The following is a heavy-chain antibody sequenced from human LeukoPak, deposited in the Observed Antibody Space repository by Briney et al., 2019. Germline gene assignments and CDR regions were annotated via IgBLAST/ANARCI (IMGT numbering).Heavy chain of an antibody. CDR3: AKGRGYSHLNGAFDI. CDR1: GFTFDDYA. Sequence: GGSLRLSCAASGFTFDDYAMHWVRQAPGKGLEWVSGISWNSGSIGYADSVKGRFTISRDNAKNSLYLQMNSLRAEDMALYYCAKGRGYSHLNGAFDIWGQGTMVTVSS. D-gene: IGHD5-18*01. J-gene: IGHJ3*02. V-gene: IGHV3-9*03. CDR2: ISWNSGSI.